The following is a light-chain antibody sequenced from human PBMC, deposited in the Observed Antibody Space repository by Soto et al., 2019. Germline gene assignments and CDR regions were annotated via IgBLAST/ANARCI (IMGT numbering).Light chain of an antibody. Sequence: QSALTQPASVSGSPGQSITISCTGTSSDVGGYNYVSWYQQHPGKAPKLMIYEVSNRPSGVSNRFSGSKSGNTASLTISGLQAEGGVDYYCSSYTSSGTGVFGGGTRLTVL. CDR3: SSYTSSGTGV. V-gene: IGLV2-14*01. CDR2: EVS. J-gene: IGLJ3*02. CDR1: SSDVGGYNY.